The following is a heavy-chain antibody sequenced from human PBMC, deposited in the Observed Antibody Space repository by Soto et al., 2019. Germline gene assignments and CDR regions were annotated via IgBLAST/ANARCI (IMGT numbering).Heavy chain of an antibody. D-gene: IGHD3-10*01. J-gene: IGHJ5*02. CDR1: GGSISSGDYY. V-gene: IGHV4-30-4*01. Sequence: PSETLSLTCTVSGGSISSGDYYWSWIRQPPGKGLEWIGYIYYSGSTYYNPSLKSRVTISVDTSKNQFSLKLSSVTAADTAVYYCARDRDNTWFDPCGQGTLVTVSS. CDR2: IYYSGST. CDR3: ARDRDNTWFDP.